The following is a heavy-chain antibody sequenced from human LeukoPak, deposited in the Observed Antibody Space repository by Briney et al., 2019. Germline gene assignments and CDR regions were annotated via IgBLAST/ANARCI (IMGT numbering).Heavy chain of an antibody. CDR3: AKDYGDYAYYFHY. V-gene: IGHV3-23*01. CDR1: GFTSSNYA. D-gene: IGHD4-17*01. Sequence: GGSLRLSCVASGFTSSNYAMNWVRQAPGKGLEWVSVISGSGYSTYYADSVKGRFTISRDNSKNTLYLQTNSLRAEDTAVYYCAKDYGDYAYYFHYWGRGTLVTVSS. J-gene: IGHJ4*02. CDR2: ISGSGYST.